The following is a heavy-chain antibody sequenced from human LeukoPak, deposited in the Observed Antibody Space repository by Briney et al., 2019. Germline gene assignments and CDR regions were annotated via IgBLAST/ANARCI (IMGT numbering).Heavy chain of an antibody. CDR1: GFTFGTYA. CDR3: AKERGYSSSSFDY. D-gene: IGHD6-6*01. Sequence: PGGSLRLSCAASGFTFGTYAMSWVRQAPGKGLEWVSAISGSDGSTYHADSVKGRFTISRDDSKNMLYLQMNSLRAEDTAVYYCAKERGYSSSSFDYWGQGTLVTVSS. V-gene: IGHV3-23*01. CDR2: ISGSDGST. J-gene: IGHJ4*02.